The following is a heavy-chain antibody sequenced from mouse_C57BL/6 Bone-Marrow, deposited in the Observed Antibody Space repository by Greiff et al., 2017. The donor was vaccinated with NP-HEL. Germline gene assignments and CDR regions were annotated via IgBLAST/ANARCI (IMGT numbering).Heavy chain of an antibody. CDR3: AREDGYYWFAY. V-gene: IGHV1-69*01. J-gene: IGHJ3*01. CDR2: IDPSDSYT. D-gene: IGHD2-3*01. CDR1: GYTFTSYW. Sequence: QVQLQQPGAELVMPGASVKLSCKASGYTFTSYWMHWVKQRPGQGLEWIGEIDPSDSYTNYNQKFKGKSTLTVDKSSSAAYMQRSSLTSEDSAVYYCAREDGYYWFAYWGRGTLVTVSA.